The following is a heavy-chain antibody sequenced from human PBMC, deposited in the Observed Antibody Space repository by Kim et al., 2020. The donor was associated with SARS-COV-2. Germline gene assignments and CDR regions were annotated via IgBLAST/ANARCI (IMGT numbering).Heavy chain of an antibody. D-gene: IGHD3-10*01. CDR1: GFTFSSYA. V-gene: IGHV3-23*03. J-gene: IGHJ6*02. CDR2: IYSGGSST. CDR3: ARLDYGSGSYYYYYGMDV. Sequence: GGSLRLSCAASGFTFSSYAMSWVRQAPGKGLEWVSVIYSGGSSTYYADSVKGRFTISRDNSKNTLYLQMNSLRAEDTAVYYCARLDYGSGSYYYYYGMDVWAQGTTVTVSS.